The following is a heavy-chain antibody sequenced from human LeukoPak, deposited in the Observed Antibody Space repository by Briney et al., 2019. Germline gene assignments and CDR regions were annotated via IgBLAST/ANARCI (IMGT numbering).Heavy chain of an antibody. CDR2: IYSGGST. CDR3: ARVKGYYYYGMDV. J-gene: IGHJ6*02. V-gene: IGHV3-53*04. CDR1: GFTVSSNY. Sequence: PGGSLRLYCAASGFTVSSNYMRWVRQAPGKGLEWVSVIYSGGSTYYADSVKGRFTISRHNSKNTLYLQMNSLRAEDTAVYYCARVKGYYYYGMDVWGQGTTVTVSS.